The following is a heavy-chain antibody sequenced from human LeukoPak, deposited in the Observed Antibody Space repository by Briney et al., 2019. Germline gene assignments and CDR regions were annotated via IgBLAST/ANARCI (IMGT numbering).Heavy chain of an antibody. CDR2: IYYSGST. CDR1: GGSISSYY. J-gene: IGHJ4*02. Sequence: PSETLSLTCTVSGGSISSYYWSWIRQPPGKGLEWIGYIYYSGSTNYNPSLKSRVTISVDTSKNQFSLKLSSVTAADTAVYYCARQEWSYGSIPFDYWGQGTLVTVSS. CDR3: ARQEWSYGSIPFDY. D-gene: IGHD5-18*01. V-gene: IGHV4-59*08.